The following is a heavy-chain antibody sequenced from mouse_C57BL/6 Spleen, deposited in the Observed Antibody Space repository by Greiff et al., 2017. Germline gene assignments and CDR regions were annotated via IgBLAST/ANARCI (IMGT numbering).Heavy chain of an antibody. CDR3: TRDGSRRDFDY. J-gene: IGHJ2*01. CDR2: IRNKANNHAT. V-gene: IGHV6-6*01. D-gene: IGHD1-1*01. CDR1: GFTFSDAW. Sequence: EVQVVESGGGLVQPGGSMKLSCAASGFTFSDAWMDWVRQSPEKGLEWVAEIRNKANNHATYYAESVKGRFTISRDDSKSSVYLQMNSLRAEDTGIYYCTRDGSRRDFDYWGQGTTLTVSS.